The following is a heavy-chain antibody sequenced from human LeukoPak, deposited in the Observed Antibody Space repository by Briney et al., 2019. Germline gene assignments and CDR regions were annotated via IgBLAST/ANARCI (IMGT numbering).Heavy chain of an antibody. V-gene: IGHV4-30-4*01. CDR2: IYHSGST. Sequence: WVRQPPGKGLEWIGYIYHSGSTYYNPSLKSRVTISVDTSKNQFSLKLSSVTAAGTAVYYCAREDDSSGLGFASYWGQGTLVTVSS. CDR3: AREDDSSGLGFASY. J-gene: IGHJ4*02. D-gene: IGHD3-22*01.